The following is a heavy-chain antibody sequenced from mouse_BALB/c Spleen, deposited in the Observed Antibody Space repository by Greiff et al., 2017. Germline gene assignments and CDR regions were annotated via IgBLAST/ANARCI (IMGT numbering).Heavy chain of an antibody. Sequence: DVKLQESGPDLVKPSQSLSLTCTVTGYSITSGYSWHWIRQFQGNKLEWMGYIHYSGSTNYNPSLKSRISITRDTSKNQFFLQLNSVTTEDTATYYCARGGYYDYDRAWFAYWGQGTLVTVSA. CDR2: IHYSGST. J-gene: IGHJ3*01. D-gene: IGHD2-4*01. CDR3: ARGGYYDYDRAWFAY. V-gene: IGHV3-1*02. CDR1: GYSITSGYS.